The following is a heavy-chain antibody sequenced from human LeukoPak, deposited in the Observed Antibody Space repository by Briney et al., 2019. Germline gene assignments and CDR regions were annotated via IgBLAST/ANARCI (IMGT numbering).Heavy chain of an antibody. CDR1: GFTFTSYW. CDR3: ARIQTSVDYFGMDV. V-gene: IGHV3-7*01. J-gene: IGHJ6*02. Sequence: GGFLRLSCATSGFTFTSYWMSWVRQAPGKGLEWVANIKHDESEKYYVDSVKGRFTVSRDNAKNALYLQMNSLRAEDTAVYFCARIQTSVDYFGMDVWGQGTTVTVSS. CDR2: IKHDESEK. D-gene: IGHD4-11*01.